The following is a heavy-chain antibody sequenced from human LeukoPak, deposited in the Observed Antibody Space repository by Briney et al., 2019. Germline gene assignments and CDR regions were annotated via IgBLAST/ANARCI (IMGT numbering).Heavy chain of an antibody. CDR2: INHSGST. D-gene: IGHD2-2*01. CDR3: ASFPYCSSTSCYLWNWFDP. J-gene: IGHJ5*02. Sequence: SETLSLTCAVYGGSFSGYYWSWIRQPPGKGLEWIGEINHSGSTNYNPSLKSRVTISVDTSKNQFSLKLSSVTAADTAVYYCASFPYCSSTSCYLWNWFDPWGQGTLVTVSS. CDR1: GGSFSGYY. V-gene: IGHV4-34*01.